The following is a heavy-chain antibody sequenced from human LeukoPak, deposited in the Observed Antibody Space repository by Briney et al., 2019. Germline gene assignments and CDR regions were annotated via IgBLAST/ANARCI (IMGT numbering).Heavy chain of an antibody. J-gene: IGHJ4*02. V-gene: IGHV1-18*01. CDR1: GYILTSYG. CDR3: ARSKYYDSSGYYHFDY. D-gene: IGHD3-22*01. Sequence: ASVKVSCKAYGYILTSYGISWVRQAPGQGLEWMGWISSYNGNTNYAQHLQGRVTMTTDTSTSTAHMELRSLRSDDTAVYYCARSKYYDSSGYYHFDYWGQGTLVTVSS. CDR2: ISSYNGNT.